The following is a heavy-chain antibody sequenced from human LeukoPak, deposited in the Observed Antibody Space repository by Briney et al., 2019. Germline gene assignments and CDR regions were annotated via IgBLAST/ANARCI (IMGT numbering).Heavy chain of an antibody. V-gene: IGHV1-46*01. D-gene: IGHD1-26*01. CDR1: GYTFSNYF. Sequence: ASVKVSCKASGYTFSNYFIHWVRQAPGQGLEWMGIISPSGVSASYAQRFQGRVTMTRDMSSSIVYMELSSLKSDDTAVYYCARESGSHAAADYWGQGTLVTVSS. J-gene: IGHJ4*02. CDR2: ISPSGVSA. CDR3: ARESGSHAAADY.